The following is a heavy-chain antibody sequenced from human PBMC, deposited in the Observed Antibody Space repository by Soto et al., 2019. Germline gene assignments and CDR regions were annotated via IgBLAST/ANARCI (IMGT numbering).Heavy chain of an antibody. D-gene: IGHD3-10*01. CDR1: RFTFRNYG. CDR2: ISPTGEQR. V-gene: IGHV3-23*01. CDR3: AKRYGSGSYRDFNSYYGMDI. Sequence: PGGSLRLSCAASRFTFRNYGMSWVRQGPGKGLEWVSGISPTGEQRFYVDSVKGRFFISRVNSQNTLSLEMSNLRADDTAVYYCAKRYGSGSYRDFNSYYGMDIWGQGTSVTVSS. J-gene: IGHJ6*02.